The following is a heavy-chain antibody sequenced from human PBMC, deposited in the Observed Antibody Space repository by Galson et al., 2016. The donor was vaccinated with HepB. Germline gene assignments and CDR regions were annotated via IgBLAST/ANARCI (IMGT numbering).Heavy chain of an antibody. J-gene: IGHJ5*02. CDR3: AKVHGVPT. Sequence: SLRLSCAASGFSFSSNTMTWVRLAPGKGLEWVSSVSDGSGGSTRDADSVKARFTISRDNSKNTLYLQMNSLKAEDTAVYYCAKVHGVPTWGQGTLVTVSS. D-gene: IGHD1-1*01. V-gene: IGHV3-23*01. CDR2: VSDGSGGST. CDR1: GFSFSSNT.